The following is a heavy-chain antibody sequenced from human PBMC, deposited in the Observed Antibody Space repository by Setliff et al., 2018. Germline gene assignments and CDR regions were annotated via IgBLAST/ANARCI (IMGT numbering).Heavy chain of an antibody. V-gene: IGHV4-4*09. CDR2: FYHSGSM. CDR1: GGSISSSY. D-gene: IGHD3-10*01. J-gene: IGHJ6*03. CDR3: ARAYYYGSGNSHKYYMDV. Sequence: SETLSLTCTVSGGSISSSYWSWIRQPPGKGLEWIGYFYHSGSMNYNPSLKGRVTMSVDTSNNQLSLKLTSVSAADTAFYYCARAYYYGSGNSHKYYMDVWGKGTAVTVSS.